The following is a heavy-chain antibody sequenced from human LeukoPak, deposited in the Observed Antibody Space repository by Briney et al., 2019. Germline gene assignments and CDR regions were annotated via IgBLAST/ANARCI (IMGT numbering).Heavy chain of an antibody. CDR3: ARLSSLANIAARGRTWLDP. J-gene: IGHJ5*02. V-gene: IGHV4-59*01. D-gene: IGHD6-6*01. CDR1: GGSINNSY. CDR2: IYYSGST. Sequence: PSETLSLTCTVSGGSINNSYWTWIRQPPGKGLEWIGHIYYSGSTNYSPSLKSRVTISVDTSKNQFSLKLSSVTAADTAVYYCARLSSLANIAARGRTWLDPWGQGSLVTVSS.